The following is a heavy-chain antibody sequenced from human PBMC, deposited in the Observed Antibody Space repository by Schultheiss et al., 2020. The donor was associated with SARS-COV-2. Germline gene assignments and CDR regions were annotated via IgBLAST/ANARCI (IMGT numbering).Heavy chain of an antibody. CDR2: IRSKAYGGTT. Sequence: GGSLRLSCTASGFTFGDYAMSWVRQAPGKGLEWVGFIRSKAYGGTTEYAASVKGRFTISRDDSKNTLYLQMSSLRAEDTAVYYCVKIDTAYYDILTGSPNDAFDIWGQGTMVTVSS. D-gene: IGHD3-9*01. J-gene: IGHJ3*02. CDR3: VKIDTAYYDILTGSPNDAFDI. V-gene: IGHV3-49*04. CDR1: GFTFGDYA.